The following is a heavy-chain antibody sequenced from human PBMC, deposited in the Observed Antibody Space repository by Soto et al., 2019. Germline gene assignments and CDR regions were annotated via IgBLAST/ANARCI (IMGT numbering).Heavy chain of an antibody. V-gene: IGHV4-39*01. CDR2: FWSSGAT. Sequence: QIQLQESGPGLVQPAETLSLTCTVSGDSIRSGTYSWDWIRQSPGKGREWIGCFWSSGATYYNPSLKGRLTISLDTSKNQFSLSLNSVTAADTAVYFCARRPLAYFDYWGRGTQVTVSS. D-gene: IGHD6-13*01. J-gene: IGHJ4*02. CDR1: GDSIRSGTYS. CDR3: ARRPLAYFDY.